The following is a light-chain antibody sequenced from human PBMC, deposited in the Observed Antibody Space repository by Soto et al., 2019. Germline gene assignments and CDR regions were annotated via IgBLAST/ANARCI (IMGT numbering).Light chain of an antibody. Sequence: DIQMTQSPSTLSASVGDRVTITCRASQSISAWLAWYQKKPGKAPKILISDASDLESGVPSRFSGTGSGTEFTLTISSLQPDDFATYYCQQYNSLGTFGQGTKVEIK. J-gene: IGKJ1*01. CDR2: DAS. CDR1: QSISAW. CDR3: QQYNSLGT. V-gene: IGKV1-5*01.